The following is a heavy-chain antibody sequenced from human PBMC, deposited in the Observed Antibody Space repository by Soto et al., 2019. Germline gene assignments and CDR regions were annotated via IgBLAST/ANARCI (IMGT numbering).Heavy chain of an antibody. J-gene: IGHJ4*02. CDR1: GGTFSSYA. CDR2: IIPIFGTA. CDR3: ARSWTHYRAPCYFDY. Sequence: SVKISCKASGGTFSSYAISWVRQAPGQGLEWMGGIIPIFGTANYAQKFQGRVTITADKSTSTAYMELSSLRSEDTAVYYCARSWTHYRAPCYFDYWGQGTLVTVSS. V-gene: IGHV1-69*06. D-gene: IGHD3-10*01.